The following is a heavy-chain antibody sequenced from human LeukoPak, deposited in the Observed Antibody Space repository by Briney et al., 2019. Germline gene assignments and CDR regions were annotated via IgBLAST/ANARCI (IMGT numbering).Heavy chain of an antibody. CDR1: GGSISSYY. D-gene: IGHD4-17*01. V-gene: IGHV4-59*01. Sequence: SETLSLTCTVSGGSISSYYWSWIRQPPGKGLEWIGYIYYSGSTNYNPSLKSRATISVDTSKNQFSLKLSSVTAADTAVYYCARVDYGDSKGGAFDIWGQGTMVTVSS. CDR2: IYYSGST. J-gene: IGHJ3*02. CDR3: ARVDYGDSKGGAFDI.